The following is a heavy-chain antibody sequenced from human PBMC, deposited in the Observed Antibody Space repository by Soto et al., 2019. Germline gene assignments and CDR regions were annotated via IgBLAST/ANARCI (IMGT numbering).Heavy chain of an antibody. CDR3: AREYCSGGSCYLYYYYYYGMDV. D-gene: IGHD2-15*01. CDR1: GFTFSSYA. J-gene: IGHJ6*02. Sequence: ESGGGVVQPGRSLRLSCAASGFTFSSYAMHWVRQAPGKGLEWVAVISYDGSNKYYADSVKGRFTISRDNSKNTLYLQMNSLRAEDTAVYYCAREYCSGGSCYLYYYYYYGMDVWGQGTTVTVSS. V-gene: IGHV3-30-3*01. CDR2: ISYDGSNK.